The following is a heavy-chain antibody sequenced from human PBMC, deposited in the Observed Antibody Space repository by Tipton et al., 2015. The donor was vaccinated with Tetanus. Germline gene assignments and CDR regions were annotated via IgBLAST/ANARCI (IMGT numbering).Heavy chain of an antibody. D-gene: IGHD1-1*01. CDR3: ARANNEFPKKGPFDS. Sequence: LVKPTETLSLTCAVSGGSLSDYYWSWIRQSPGKGLEWIGEINEGGSTNYNPSLESRVSISVDTSKHRFSLKVNSVIAADTATYYCARANNEFPKKGPFDSWGQGSLVIVSS. CDR1: GGSLSDYY. V-gene: IGHV4-34*01. J-gene: IGHJ4*02. CDR2: INEGGST.